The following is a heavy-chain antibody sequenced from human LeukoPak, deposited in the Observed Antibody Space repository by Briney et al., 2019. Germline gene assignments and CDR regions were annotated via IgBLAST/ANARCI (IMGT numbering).Heavy chain of an antibody. CDR3: ARVSTTVNVLDY. J-gene: IGHJ4*02. CDR2: IYSGGST. CDR1: GFTVSSSY. D-gene: IGHD2/OR15-2a*01. Sequence: PGGSLRLSCAASGFTVSSSYMSWVRQAPGRGLEWVSVIYSGGSTYYADSVKGRFTISRDNSKNTLYLQMNSLRAEDTAVYYCARVSTTVNVLDYWGLGTLVTVSS. V-gene: IGHV3-53*01.